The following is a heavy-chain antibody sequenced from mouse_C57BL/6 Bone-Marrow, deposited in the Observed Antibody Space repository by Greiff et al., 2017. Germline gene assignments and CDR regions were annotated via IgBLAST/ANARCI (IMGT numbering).Heavy chain of an antibody. Sequence: QVQLQQPGAELVKPGASVKLSCKASGYTFTSYWMHWVKQRPGQGLEWIGMIHPNSGSTNYNEKFKSKATLTVDKSSSTAYMQLSSLTSEDSAVYYGARCLCDYYAMDYWGQGTSGTVSA. D-gene: IGHD6-5*01. CDR1: GYTFTSYW. CDR3: ARCLCDYYAMDY. CDR2: IHPNSGST. J-gene: IGHJ4*01. V-gene: IGHV1-64*01.